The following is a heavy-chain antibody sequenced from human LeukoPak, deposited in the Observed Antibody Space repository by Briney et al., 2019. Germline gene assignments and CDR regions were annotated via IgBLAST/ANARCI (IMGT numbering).Heavy chain of an antibody. CDR3: ARGIRIVGAIPDGYFDD. CDR2: IYHSGST. J-gene: IGHJ4*02. D-gene: IGHD1-26*01. CDR1: GGSISSSGYY. V-gene: IGHV4-30-2*01. Sequence: SETLSLTCTVFGGSISSSGYYWSWIRQPPGKGLEWIGYIYHSGSTHYNPSLKSRVTISVDRSKNQFSLKLSSVTAADTAVYYCARGIRIVGAIPDGYFDDWGQGTLVTVSS.